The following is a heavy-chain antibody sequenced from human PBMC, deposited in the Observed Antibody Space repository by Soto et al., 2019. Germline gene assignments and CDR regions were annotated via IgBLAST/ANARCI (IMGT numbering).Heavy chain of an antibody. J-gene: IGHJ6*03. D-gene: IGHD3-3*01. V-gene: IGHV1-18*01. CDR3: ARDRYYDFWSGYLNYYYMDV. CDR1: GYTFTSYG. Sequence: QVQLVQSGAEVKKPGASVKVSCKASGYTFTSYGISWVRQAPGQGLEWMGWISAYNGNTNYAQKLQGRVTMTTDTPTSTAYMELRRLRSDDTAVYYCARDRYYDFWSGYLNYYYMDVWGKGTTVTVSS. CDR2: ISAYNGNT.